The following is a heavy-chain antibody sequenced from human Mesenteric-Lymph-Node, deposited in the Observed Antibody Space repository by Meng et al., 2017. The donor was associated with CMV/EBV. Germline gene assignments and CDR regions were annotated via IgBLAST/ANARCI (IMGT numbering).Heavy chain of an antibody. CDR2: VSGDNSNI. CDR3: ARHNDRNGHTWHLDY. D-gene: IGHD5-24*01. J-gene: IGHJ4*02. V-gene: IGHV1-18*04. CDR1: GYRFPRYG. Sequence: SGYRFPRYGIMWGRQAPGQGLEWLGGVSGDNSNIPYEEEFQDRVTLTTDTSASTVYMELRSLRSDDTAVYYFARHNDRNGHTWHLDYWGQGTLVTVSS.